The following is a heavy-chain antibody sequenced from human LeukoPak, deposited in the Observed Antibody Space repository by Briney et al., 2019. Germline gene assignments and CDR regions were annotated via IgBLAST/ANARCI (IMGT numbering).Heavy chain of an antibody. CDR1: GASVSNHY. V-gene: IGHV4-59*02. J-gene: IGHJ4*02. CDR3: AFLYGGYVLDS. D-gene: IGHD2-15*01. Sequence: PSATLSLTCSVSGASVSNHYCTWIRPPPGKRLEWIGYSYYSGSTNYNASLKSRVTISVDTSKNQFSLELNSVTSADTALYYRAFLYGGYVLDSWGQGTLVTVSS. CDR2: SYYSGST.